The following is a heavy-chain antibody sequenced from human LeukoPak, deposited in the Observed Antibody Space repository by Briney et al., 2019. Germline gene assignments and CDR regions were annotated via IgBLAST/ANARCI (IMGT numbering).Heavy chain of an antibody. D-gene: IGHD2-2*01. CDR2: FYYRGSP. V-gene: IGHV4-39*01. Sequence: PSETLSLTCTVSGDSISSNSYYWGWIRQPPGQVLEWIGSFYYRGSPYYNPSLKNRVTISVDTSKNQFSLKLSSVTAADTAIYYCARQSCTDTSCTVFRWYFDLWGRGTLVTVSS. CDR3: ARQSCTDTSCTVFRWYFDL. J-gene: IGHJ2*01. CDR1: GDSISSNSYY.